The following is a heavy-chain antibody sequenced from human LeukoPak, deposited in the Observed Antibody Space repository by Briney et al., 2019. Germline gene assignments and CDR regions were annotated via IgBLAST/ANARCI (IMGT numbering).Heavy chain of an antibody. J-gene: IGHJ6*02. V-gene: IGHV3-48*02. CDR3: ARSPTSMDV. Sequence: GGSLRLSCGASGFSISDYSMTWVRQAPGKGLEWVSYISYSSSTIFYADSVKGRFTVSRDNAKNSLYLQMNSLTDGGTAVYYCARSPTSMDVWGQGTTVTVSS. CDR1: GFSISDYS. CDR2: ISYSSSTI.